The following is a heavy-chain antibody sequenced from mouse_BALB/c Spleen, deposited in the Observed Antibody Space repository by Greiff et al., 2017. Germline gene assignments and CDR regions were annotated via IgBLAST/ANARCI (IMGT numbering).Heavy chain of an antibody. D-gene: IGHD1-1*01. CDR3: ARGRSYGFAY. J-gene: IGHJ3*01. CDR2: IWAGGST. Sequence: VQLQESGPGLVAPSQSLSISCTVSGFSLTSYGVHWVRQPPGKGLEWLGVIWAGGSTNYNSALMSRMTISKDNSKSQVFLKMNRLQTDDAAMYYCARGRSYGFAYWGQGTLVTVSA. CDR1: GFSLTSYG. V-gene: IGHV2-9*02.